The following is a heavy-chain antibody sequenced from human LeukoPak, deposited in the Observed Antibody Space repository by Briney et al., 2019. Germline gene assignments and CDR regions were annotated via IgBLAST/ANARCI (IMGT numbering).Heavy chain of an antibody. CDR3: ARGRIAAAGIAGWFDP. V-gene: IGHV4-34*01. CDR2: INHSGST. CDR1: GGSFSGYY. D-gene: IGHD6-13*01. J-gene: IGHJ5*02. Sequence: SETLSLTCAVYGGSFSGYYWSWIRQPPGKGLEWIGEINHSGSTNYNPSLKSRVTISVDTSKNQFSLKLSSVTGADTAVYYCARGRIAAAGIAGWFDPWGQGTLVTVSS.